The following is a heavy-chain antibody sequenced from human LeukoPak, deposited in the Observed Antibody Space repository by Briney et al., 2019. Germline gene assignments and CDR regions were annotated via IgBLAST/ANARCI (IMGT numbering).Heavy chain of an antibody. J-gene: IGHJ4*02. CDR2: INPNSGGT. V-gene: IGHV1-2*02. D-gene: IGHD3-10*01. Sequence: EVSCKASGYTFTGYYMHWVRQAPGQGLEWMGWINPNSGGTNYAQKFQGRVTMTRDTSISTAYMELSRLRSDDTAVYYCARGDYYGSGSYFFYWGQGTLVTVSS. CDR3: ARGDYYGSGSYFFY. CDR1: GYTFTGYY.